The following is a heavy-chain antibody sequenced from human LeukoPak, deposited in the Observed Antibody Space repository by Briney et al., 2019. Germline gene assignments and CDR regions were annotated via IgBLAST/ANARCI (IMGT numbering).Heavy chain of an antibody. CDR3: ARDRFNNYFDY. CDR1: GDSINSYY. Sequence: PSETLSLTCTVSGDSINSYYWSWIRQPAGKGLEWIGHIYTSGNTNYNPSLKSRVTMSVDTSKNQFSLKLSSVTAADTAVYYYARDRFNNYFDYWGQGTLVTVSS. J-gene: IGHJ4*02. V-gene: IGHV4-4*07. CDR2: IYTSGNT.